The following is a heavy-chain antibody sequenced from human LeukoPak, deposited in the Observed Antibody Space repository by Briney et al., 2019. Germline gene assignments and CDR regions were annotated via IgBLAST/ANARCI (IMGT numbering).Heavy chain of an antibody. CDR3: TTDLYYYDSSGYPGDYYFDY. CDR1: GFTFSNAW. D-gene: IGHD3-22*01. Sequence: PGGSLRLSCAASGFTFSNAWMSWVRQVPGKGLEWVGRIKSKTDGGTRDYAAPVKGRFTISRDDSKNTLYLQMNSLKTEDTAVYYCTTDLYYYDSSGYPGDYYFDYWGQGTLVTVSS. V-gene: IGHV3-15*01. CDR2: IKSKTDGGTR. J-gene: IGHJ4*02.